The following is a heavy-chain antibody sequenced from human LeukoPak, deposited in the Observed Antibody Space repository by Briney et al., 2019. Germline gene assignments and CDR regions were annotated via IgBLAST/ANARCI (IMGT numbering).Heavy chain of an antibody. CDR1: GGSISSSNYY. CDR3: ARDMAPGYSSS. D-gene: IGHD6-13*01. Sequence: SETLSLTCTVSGGSISSSNYYWGWIRQPPGKGLEWIGYIYYSGSTNYNPSLKSRVTISVDTSKNQFSLKLSSVTAADTAVYYCARDMAPGYSSSWGQGTTVTVSS. J-gene: IGHJ6*02. CDR2: IYYSGST. V-gene: IGHV4-61*01.